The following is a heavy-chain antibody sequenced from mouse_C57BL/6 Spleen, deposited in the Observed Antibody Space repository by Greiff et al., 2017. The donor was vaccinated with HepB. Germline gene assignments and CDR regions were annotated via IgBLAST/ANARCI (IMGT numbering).Heavy chain of an antibody. CDR2: IDPETGGT. V-gene: IGHV1-15*01. J-gene: IGHJ1*03. D-gene: IGHD2-3*01. CDR1: GYTFTDYE. Sequence: VQPQQSGAELVRPGASVTLSCKASGYTFTDYEMHWVKQTPVHGLEWIGAIDPETGGTAYNQKFKGKAILTADKSSSTAYMELRSLTSEDSAVYYCTRRDDGYSRYFDVWGTGTTVTVSS. CDR3: TRRDDGYSRYFDV.